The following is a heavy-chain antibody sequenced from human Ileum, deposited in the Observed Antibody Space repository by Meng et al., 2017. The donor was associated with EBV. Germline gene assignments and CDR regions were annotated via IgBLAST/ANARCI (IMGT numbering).Heavy chain of an antibody. D-gene: IGHD2-15*01. J-gene: IGHJ5*02. CDR2: ISGGSGGI. CDR3: AKFVSGYCSGDACYGWFDP. CDR1: GCTFGSYA. V-gene: IGHV3-23*04. Sequence: EVQLVESGVDLVQPGGSWRRSCAASGCTFGSYAMTWVRQAPGKGLEWVSTISGGSGGIYFADSVKGRFTISRDNSKNTLYLQMNSLRAEDTAVYYCAKFVSGYCSGDACYGWFDPWGQGTLVTVSS.